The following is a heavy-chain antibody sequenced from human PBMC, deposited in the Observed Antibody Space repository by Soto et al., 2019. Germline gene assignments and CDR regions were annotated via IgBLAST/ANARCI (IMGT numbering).Heavy chain of an antibody. CDR1: GFTFSSYA. J-gene: IGHJ6*02. D-gene: IGHD3-9*01. V-gene: IGHV3-23*01. Sequence: GGSLRLSCAASGFTFSSYAMSWVRQAPGKXLEWVSAISGSGGSTYYAESVKGRFTISRDNSKNTLYLQMNSLRAEDTAVYYCAKDLGYFDWLLSSDGMDVWGQGTTVTVSS. CDR2: ISGSGGST. CDR3: AKDLGYFDWLLSSDGMDV.